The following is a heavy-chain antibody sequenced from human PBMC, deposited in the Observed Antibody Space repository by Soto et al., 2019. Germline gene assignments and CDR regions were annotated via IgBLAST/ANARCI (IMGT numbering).Heavy chain of an antibody. D-gene: IGHD6-19*01. V-gene: IGHV3-53*01. CDR2: IYSGGST. CDR3: ARGHSSGWSYYYYYGMDV. J-gene: IGHJ6*02. CDR1: GFTVSSNY. Sequence: GGSLRLSCAASGFTVSSNYMSWVRQAPGKGLEWVSVIYSGGSTYYADSVKGRFTISRDNSKNTLYLQMNSLRAEDTAVYYCARGHSSGWSYYYYYGMDVWGQGTTVTVSS.